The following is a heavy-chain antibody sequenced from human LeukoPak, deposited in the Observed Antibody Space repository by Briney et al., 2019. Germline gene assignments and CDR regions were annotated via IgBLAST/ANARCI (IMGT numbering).Heavy chain of an antibody. J-gene: IGHJ4*02. Sequence: SETLSLTCTVSGGSIISGAYYWVWIRQPPVKGLEWIGSIYYSGSTYYNPSLKSRVTISMDTSKNQFSLKLTSVTAADTAVYYCASLRYYYDSSGYPAYYFDYWGQGTLVTVSS. CDR1: GGSIISGAYY. CDR2: IYYSGST. V-gene: IGHV4-39*07. D-gene: IGHD3-22*01. CDR3: ASLRYYYDSSGYPAYYFDY.